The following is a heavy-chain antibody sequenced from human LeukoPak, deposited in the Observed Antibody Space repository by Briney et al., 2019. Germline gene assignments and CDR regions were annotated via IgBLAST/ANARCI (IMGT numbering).Heavy chain of an antibody. CDR3: AKDLSPLYYYYGMDV. Sequence: GGSLRLSCAASGFTYSSYAMSWVHQAPGKGLEWVSTISGSVVITYYADSEKGRFTISRDNSKNTLYLQMNSLRAEDTAVYYCAKDLSPLYYYYGMDVWGQGTTVTVSS. CDR2: ISGSVVIT. J-gene: IGHJ6*02. V-gene: IGHV3-23*01. CDR1: GFTYSSYA. D-gene: IGHD2/OR15-2a*01.